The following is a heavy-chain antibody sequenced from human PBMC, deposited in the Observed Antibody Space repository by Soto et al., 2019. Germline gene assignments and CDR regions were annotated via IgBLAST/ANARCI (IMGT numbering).Heavy chain of an antibody. V-gene: IGHV4-31*03. CDR2: IYYSGST. CDR3: ARDQGATGSWSNYFDY. CDR1: GGSISSGGYY. Sequence: PSETLSLTCTVSGGSISSGGYYWSWIRQHPGKGLEWIGYIYYSGSTYYNPSLKSRVTISVDTSKNQFSLKLSSVTAADTAVYYCARDQGATGSWSNYFDYWGQGTLVTVSS. J-gene: IGHJ4*02. D-gene: IGHD6-13*01.